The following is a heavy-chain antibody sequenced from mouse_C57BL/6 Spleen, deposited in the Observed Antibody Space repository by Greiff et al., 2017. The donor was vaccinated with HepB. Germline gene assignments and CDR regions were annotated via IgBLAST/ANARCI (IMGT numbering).Heavy chain of an antibody. CDR3: ASYYYRSSYWYFDV. V-gene: IGHV1-64*01. J-gene: IGHJ1*03. D-gene: IGHD1-1*01. CDR2: IHPNSGST. CDR1: GYTFTSYW. Sequence: VQLQQSGAELVKPGASVKLSCKASGYTFTSYWMHWVKQRPGQGLEWIGMIHPNSGSTNYNEKFKSKATLTVDKSSSTAYMQLSSLTSEDSAVYYCASYYYRSSYWYFDVWGTGTTVPVPS.